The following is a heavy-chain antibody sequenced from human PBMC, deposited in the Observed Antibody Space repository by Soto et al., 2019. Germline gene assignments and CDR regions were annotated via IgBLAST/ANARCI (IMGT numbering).Heavy chain of an antibody. CDR3: ARDAGYCSGGSCYVTSPDY. V-gene: IGHV3-30-3*01. D-gene: IGHD2-15*01. Sequence: PWGSLRLSCSASGFTFSSYAMPWFRQAPGKGLEWVAVISYDGSNKYYADSVKGRFTISRDNSKNTLYLQMNSLRAEDTAVYYCARDAGYCSGGSCYVTSPDYWGQGTLVTVSS. CDR2: ISYDGSNK. CDR1: GFTFSSYA. J-gene: IGHJ4*02.